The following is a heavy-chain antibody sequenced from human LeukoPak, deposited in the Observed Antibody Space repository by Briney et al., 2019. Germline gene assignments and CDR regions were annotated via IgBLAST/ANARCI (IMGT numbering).Heavy chain of an antibody. CDR1: GFTFSSYW. J-gene: IGHJ3*02. CDR3: ARVGARLGAFDI. CDR2: IKSDGSST. D-gene: IGHD2-15*01. Sequence: GESLRLSCAASGFTFSSYWMHWVRQGPGKGLVWVSRIKSDGSSTNYADSVKGRFTIPRDNAKNTLYLQMNSLRAEDTAVYYCARVGARLGAFDIWGQGTMVTVSS. V-gene: IGHV3-74*01.